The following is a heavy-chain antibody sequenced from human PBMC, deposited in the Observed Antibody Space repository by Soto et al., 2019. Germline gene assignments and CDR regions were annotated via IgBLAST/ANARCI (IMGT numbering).Heavy chain of an antibody. CDR1: GFTFSNYA. Sequence: EVQLLESGGGLVQPGGSLRLSCAASGFTFSNYAMTWVPQAAGKGLEWVTSISGPGGSTYYADSVQGRFTVSRDNSKNTLFLQMNRLRAEDTALYYCARDTRIAVAGTDTWGQGRLVTVTS. V-gene: IGHV3-23*01. J-gene: IGHJ5*02. CDR3: ARDTRIAVAGTDT. D-gene: IGHD6-19*01. CDR2: ISGPGGST.